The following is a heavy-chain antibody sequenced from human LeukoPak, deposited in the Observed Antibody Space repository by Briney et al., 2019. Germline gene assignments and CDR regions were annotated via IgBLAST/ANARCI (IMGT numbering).Heavy chain of an antibody. J-gene: IGHJ4*02. CDR1: GYTFTDYY. D-gene: IGHD2-2*01. V-gene: IGHV1-2*02. CDR3: TRGCLSSTSRFIDD. CDR2: FNPNSGGT. Sequence: ASVKVSCKASGYTFTDYYMQWVRQAPGQELAWMGWFNPNSGGTNYAHKFQGRVTMTRDTSISTAYMELSRQRSDDTAVYYCTRGCLSSTSRFIDDWGQGTLVTVSS.